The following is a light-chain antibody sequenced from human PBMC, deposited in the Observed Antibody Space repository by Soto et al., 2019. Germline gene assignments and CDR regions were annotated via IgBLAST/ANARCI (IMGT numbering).Light chain of an antibody. CDR1: QDISNY. J-gene: IGKJ4*01. Sequence: DIQMTQSPSSLSASVGDRVTITCQASQDISNYLTWYQQKPGNAPKLLIYDATNVKRSVPSRISGRGSRTYFTFTISLLQSEDIATYYCQQYDNLVTFGGGTKVEI. CDR3: QQYDNLVT. V-gene: IGKV1-33*01. CDR2: DAT.